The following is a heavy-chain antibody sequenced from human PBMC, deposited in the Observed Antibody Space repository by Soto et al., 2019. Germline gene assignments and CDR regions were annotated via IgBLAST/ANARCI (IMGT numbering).Heavy chain of an antibody. D-gene: IGHD3-3*01. Sequence: GGSLRLSCAASGFTFRSNDMHCVRHAPGKGLEWVSGIGTAGDTYYPDSVKGRFTISRDNSKNTLYLQMNSLRAEDTAVYYCAKEQHYDFWSGLLWGQGTLVTVSS. CDR2: IGTAGDT. CDR1: GFTFRSND. V-gene: IGHV3-13*04. CDR3: AKEQHYDFWSGLL. J-gene: IGHJ4*02.